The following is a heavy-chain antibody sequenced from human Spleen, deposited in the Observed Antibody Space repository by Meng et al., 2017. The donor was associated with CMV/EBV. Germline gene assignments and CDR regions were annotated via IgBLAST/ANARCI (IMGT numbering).Heavy chain of an antibody. D-gene: IGHD3-3*01. CDR2: INHSGST. J-gene: IGHJ5*02. CDR3: ARDYTYDFWSGQYGGKRGFDP. V-gene: IGHV4-34*01. Sequence: SETLSLTCVVYGGSFSGYYWTWIRQPPGKGLEWIGEINHSGSTNYNPSLKSRLTISLDTSKSQFSLELSSVTAADTATYYCARDYTYDFWSGQYGGKRGFDPWGQGTLVTVSS. CDR1: GGSFSGYY.